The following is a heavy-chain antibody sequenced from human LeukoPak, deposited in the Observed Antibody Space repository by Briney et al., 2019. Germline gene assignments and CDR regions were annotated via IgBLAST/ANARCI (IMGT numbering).Heavy chain of an antibody. CDR1: GYTFTTYG. V-gene: IGHV1-18*01. CDR3: ARKEVDSSGYFLNFDY. CDR2: ISVYSGNT. J-gene: IGHJ4*02. Sequence: ASVTVSCKASGYTFTTYGISWVRQAPGQGLEWMGWISVYSGNTNYAQKLQGRVTMTTDTSTSTAYMELRSLRSDDTAVYYCARKEVDSSGYFLNFDYWGQGTLVTVSS. D-gene: IGHD3-22*01.